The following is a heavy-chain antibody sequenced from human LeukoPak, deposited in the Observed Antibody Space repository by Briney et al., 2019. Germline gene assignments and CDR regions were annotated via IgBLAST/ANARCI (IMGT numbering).Heavy chain of an antibody. V-gene: IGHV3-15*01. CDR1: GFIFRYAY. CDR2: IKSNPDGGTV. Sequence: GGSLRLSCGASGFIFRYAYMTWVRQAPGKGLEWVGRIKSNPDGGTVDYGAAVKGRFTISRDDSRNVLYLQLSNVRAEDTAVYYCTTLSYDVHYWGQGTLVTVSS. CDR3: TTLSYDVHY. D-gene: IGHD3-3*01. J-gene: IGHJ4*02.